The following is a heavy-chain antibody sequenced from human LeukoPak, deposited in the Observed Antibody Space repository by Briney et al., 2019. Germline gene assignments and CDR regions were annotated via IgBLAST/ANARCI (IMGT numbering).Heavy chain of an antibody. CDR2: IKSKTDGCTT. Sequence: PGGSLRLSCAASGFTFSNAWMSWVRQAPGKGLEWVGRIKSKTDGCTTDYAAPVKGRFTISRDDSKNTLYLQMNSLRAEDTAVYSCAKSPPSPYSYGSYYYYYYMDVWGKGTTVTVSS. D-gene: IGHD5-18*01. V-gene: IGHV3-15*01. J-gene: IGHJ6*03. CDR1: GFTFSNAW. CDR3: AKSPPSPYSYGSYYYYYYMDV.